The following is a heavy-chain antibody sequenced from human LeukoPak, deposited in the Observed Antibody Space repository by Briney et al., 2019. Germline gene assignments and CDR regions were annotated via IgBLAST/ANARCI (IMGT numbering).Heavy chain of an antibody. CDR1: GYSISSGYY. V-gene: IGHV4-38-2*02. J-gene: IGHJ5*02. D-gene: IGHD4-17*01. CDR2: IYHRGST. CDR3: ARNRDYGDYEAYWYNWFDP. Sequence: SETLSLTCTVSGYSISSGYYWGWSRPPPGKGLEWIGSIYHRGSTCYNPSLKSRVTITVDTSKNQFSLKLSSVTAADTAVYYCARNRDYGDYEAYWYNWFDPWGQGPLVTVSS.